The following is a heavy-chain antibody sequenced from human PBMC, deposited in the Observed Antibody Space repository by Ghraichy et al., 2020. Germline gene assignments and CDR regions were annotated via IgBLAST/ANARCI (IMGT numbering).Heavy chain of an antibody. D-gene: IGHD4-23*01. J-gene: IGHJ4*02. Sequence: SQTLSLTCTVSGGSINSYYWSWIRQPPGKGLEWIGYIYYSGSTNYNPSLKSRVTMSVDTSKNQFSLKLSSVTAADTAVYYCARVFYGGTPLFDYWGQGTLVTVSS. CDR2: IYYSGST. V-gene: IGHV4-59*01. CDR3: ARVFYGGTPLFDY. CDR1: GGSINSYY.